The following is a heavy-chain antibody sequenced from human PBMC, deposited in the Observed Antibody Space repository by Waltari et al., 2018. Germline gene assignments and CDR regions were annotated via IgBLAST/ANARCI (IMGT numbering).Heavy chain of an antibody. J-gene: IGHJ6*02. Sequence: QVQLVQSGAEVEKPGASVRVSCRASGSTFTNYGISWVRQVPGQGLEWMGWISAYNGSTNYEQRRQGRVTLTTETSTRTDYVDLRSLKSDDTAIYYCGRVALGSGFGPYFYYGMDVWGQGTTVTVSS. CDR3: GRVALGSGFGPYFYYGMDV. CDR2: ISAYNGST. V-gene: IGHV1-18*04. CDR1: GSTFTNYG. D-gene: IGHD6-19*01.